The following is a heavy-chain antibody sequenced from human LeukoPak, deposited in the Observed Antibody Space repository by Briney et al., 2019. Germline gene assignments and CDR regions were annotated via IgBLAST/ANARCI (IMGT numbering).Heavy chain of an antibody. Sequence: GKSLKISCKGSGYSFTSYWIGWVRQMPGKGLEWMGIIYPGDSDTRYSPSFQGQVTISADRSISTAYLQWSSLKASDTAMYYCARFYCSSTSCLPYYYYMDVWGKGTTVTVSS. CDR1: GYSFTSYW. CDR2: IYPGDSDT. CDR3: ARFYCSSTSCLPYYYYMDV. V-gene: IGHV5-51*01. D-gene: IGHD2-2*01. J-gene: IGHJ6*03.